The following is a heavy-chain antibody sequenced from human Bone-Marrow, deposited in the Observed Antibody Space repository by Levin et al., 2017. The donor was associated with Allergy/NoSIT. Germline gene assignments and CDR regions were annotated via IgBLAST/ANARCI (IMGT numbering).Heavy chain of an antibody. J-gene: IGHJ4*02. Sequence: HAGGSLRLSCTASGVTVFNNYFMWVRQAPGKGLEWVSHIYSGGGTNYADSVKGRFSFSRDNSKNTVSLQMNSLRADATAVYYCGRDGPGGGHGGPGTQVTVSS. D-gene: IGHD3-10*01. V-gene: IGHV3-66*01. CDR3: GRDGPGGGH. CDR1: GVTVFNNY. CDR2: IYSGGGT.